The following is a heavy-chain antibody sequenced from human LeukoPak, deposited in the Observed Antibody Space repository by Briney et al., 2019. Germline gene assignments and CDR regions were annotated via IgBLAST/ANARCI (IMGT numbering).Heavy chain of an antibody. CDR1: GFTFSSYA. J-gene: IGHJ4*02. D-gene: IGHD2-2*01. CDR2: ISYDGSNK. CDR3: ARDPSLGYCSSTSCYLPHYFDY. V-gene: IGHV3-30-3*01. Sequence: GGSLRLSCAASGFTFSSYAMHWVRQAPGKGLEWVAVISYDGSNKYYADSVKGRFTISRDNSKNTLYLQMNSLRAEDTAVYYCARDPSLGYCSSTSCYLPHYFDYWGQGTLVTVSS.